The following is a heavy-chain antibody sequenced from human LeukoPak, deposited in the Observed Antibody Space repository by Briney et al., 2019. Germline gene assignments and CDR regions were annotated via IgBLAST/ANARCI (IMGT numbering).Heavy chain of an antibody. D-gene: IGHD5-18*01. V-gene: IGHV3-48*01. Sequence: GGSLRLSCAASGFTFSSYAMHWVRQAPGKGLEWVSYISSSSSTIYYADSVKGRFTISRDNAKNSLYLQMNSLRAEDTAVYYCARDVREGYSYGSDYWGQGTLVTVSS. CDR2: ISSSSSTI. J-gene: IGHJ4*02. CDR3: ARDVREGYSYGSDY. CDR1: GFTFSSYA.